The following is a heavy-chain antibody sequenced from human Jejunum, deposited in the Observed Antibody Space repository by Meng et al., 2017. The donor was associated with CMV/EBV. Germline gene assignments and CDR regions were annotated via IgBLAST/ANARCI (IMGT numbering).Heavy chain of an antibody. CDR1: GGSMRGDD. CDR3: ARSYGSGSTRFDP. CDR2: IKNGGST. D-gene: IGHD3-10*01. V-gene: IGHV4-34*13. J-gene: IGHJ5*02. Sequence: GGSMRGDDWTWIRRSAGKGREWSREIKNGGSTKYNPSLKRRVTMLVDTSKKQVSMKVTSMTAADTALYYCARSYGSGSTRFDPRGQGTLVTVSS.